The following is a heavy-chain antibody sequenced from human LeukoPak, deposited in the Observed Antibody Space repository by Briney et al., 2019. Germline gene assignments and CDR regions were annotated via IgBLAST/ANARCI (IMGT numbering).Heavy chain of an antibody. D-gene: IGHD3-22*01. CDR3: ARVVSVVVISHRGWFDP. CDR1: GGSISSGDYY. CDR2: IYYSGST. J-gene: IGHJ5*02. Sequence: PSETLSLTCTVPGGSISSGDYYWSWIRQPPGKGLEWIGYIYYSGSTYYNPSLKSRVTISVDTSKNQFSLKLSSVTAADTAVYYCARVVSVVVISHRGWFDPWGQGTLVTVSS. V-gene: IGHV4-30-4*08.